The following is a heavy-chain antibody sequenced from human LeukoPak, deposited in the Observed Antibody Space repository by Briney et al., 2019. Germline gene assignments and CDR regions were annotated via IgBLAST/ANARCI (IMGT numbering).Heavy chain of an antibody. V-gene: IGHV3-7*01. Sequence: GGSLTLSCAASGFIFSTYAIHWVRQAPGKGLEWVANIKQDGSEKYYVDSVKGRFTISRDNAKNSLYLQMNSLRAEDTAVYYCARDPPLITAAGSRYFQHWGQGTLVTVSS. CDR1: GFIFSTYA. J-gene: IGHJ1*01. CDR2: IKQDGSEK. D-gene: IGHD6-13*01. CDR3: ARDPPLITAAGSRYFQH.